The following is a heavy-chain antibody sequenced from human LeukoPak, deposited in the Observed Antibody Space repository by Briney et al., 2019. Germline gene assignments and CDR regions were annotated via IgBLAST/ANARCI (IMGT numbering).Heavy chain of an antibody. Sequence: SETRSLTCAVYGGSFSGYYWSWIRQPPGKGLEWIGEINHSGSTNYNPTLKSRVTISVDTSKNQFSLKLSSVTAADTAVYYCARSQGAFDIWGQGTMVTVSS. J-gene: IGHJ3*02. CDR3: ARSQGAFDI. CDR1: GGSFSGYY. V-gene: IGHV4-34*01. CDR2: INHSGST.